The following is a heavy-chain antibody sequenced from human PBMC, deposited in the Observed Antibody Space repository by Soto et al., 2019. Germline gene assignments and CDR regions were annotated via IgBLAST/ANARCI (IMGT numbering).Heavy chain of an antibody. CDR2: IGGSDGSTI. D-gene: IGHD3-9*01. Sequence: GGSLRLSCAASGFTFKDYGMTWVRQAPGKGLEWVSGIGGSDGSTIYYADSVKGRFTISRDNAKNSLYLQMNSLRAEDTAVYYCAREADILNWFDPWGQGTLVTVSS. J-gene: IGHJ5*02. CDR1: GFTFKDYG. CDR3: AREADILNWFDP. V-gene: IGHV3-48*01.